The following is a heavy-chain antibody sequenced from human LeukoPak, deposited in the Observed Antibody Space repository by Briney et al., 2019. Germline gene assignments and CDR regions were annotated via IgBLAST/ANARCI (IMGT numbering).Heavy chain of an antibody. CDR3: AKAKPGYYPPYFDY. D-gene: IGHD1-26*01. CDR1: GGSFSGYY. V-gene: IGHV3-23*01. CDR2: ISGSGGST. Sequence: ETLSLTCAVYGGSFSGYYWSWIRQPPGKGLEWVSAISGSGGSTYYADSVKGRFTISRDNSKNTLYLQMNSLRAEDTAVYYCAKAKPGYYPPYFDYWGQGTLVTVSS. J-gene: IGHJ4*02.